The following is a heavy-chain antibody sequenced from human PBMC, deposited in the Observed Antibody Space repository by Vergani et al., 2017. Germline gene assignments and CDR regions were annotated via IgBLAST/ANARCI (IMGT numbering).Heavy chain of an antibody. CDR3: VRISDYARELDF. V-gene: IGHV3-21*01. CDR1: GFPFNMFG. D-gene: IGHD4-17*01. Sequence: EVQLVESGGGLVKPGGSLRLSCEAPGFPFNMFGMSWVRQAPGKGLEWVASVTGTSANIYYPDAVKGRFTIFRDNTRNSVFLELTSLRAEDTAIYYCVRISDYARELDFWGQGTLVTVAS. J-gene: IGHJ4*02. CDR2: VTGTSANI.